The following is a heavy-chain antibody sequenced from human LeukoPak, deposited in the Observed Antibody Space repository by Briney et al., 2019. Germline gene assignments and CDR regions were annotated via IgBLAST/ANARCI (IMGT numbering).Heavy chain of an antibody. CDR2: ISYDGSNK. Sequence: GRSLRLSCAASGFTFSSYAMHWVRQAPGKGLEGVAVISYDGSNKYYADSVKGRFTISRDNSKNTLYLQMNSLRAEDTAVYYCARSLYSHAYLFDYWGQGTLVTVSS. CDR3: ARSLYSHAYLFDY. J-gene: IGHJ4*02. D-gene: IGHD5-18*01. V-gene: IGHV3-30-3*01. CDR1: GFTFSSYA.